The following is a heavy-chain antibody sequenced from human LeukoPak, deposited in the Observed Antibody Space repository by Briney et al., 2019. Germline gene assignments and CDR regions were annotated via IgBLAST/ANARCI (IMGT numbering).Heavy chain of an antibody. CDR2: IYHSGST. V-gene: IGHV4-38-2*02. J-gene: IGHJ5*02. Sequence: SETLSLTCTVSGYSISSGYYWGWSRQPPGKGLEWIGSIYHSGSTYYNPSLKSRVTISVDTSKNQFSLKLSSVTAADTPVYYCARNTTSYCSSTSCAPHNWFDPWGQEPWSPSPQ. CDR1: GYSISSGYY. CDR3: ARNTTSYCSSTSCAPHNWFDP. D-gene: IGHD2-2*01.